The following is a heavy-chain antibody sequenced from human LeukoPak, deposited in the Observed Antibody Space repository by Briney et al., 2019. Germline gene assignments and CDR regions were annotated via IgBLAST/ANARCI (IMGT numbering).Heavy chain of an antibody. CDR2: IYYSGST. J-gene: IGHJ4*02. CDR1: GGSVSSGSYY. D-gene: IGHD5-18*01. V-gene: IGHV4-61*01. Sequence: SETLSLTCTVSGGSVSSGSYYWSWIRQPPGKGLEWIGYIYYSGSTNYNPSLKSRVTISVDTSKNQFSLKLSSVTAADTAVYYCARDGLTGYSYGYHYWGQGTLVTVSS. CDR3: ARDGLTGYSYGYHY.